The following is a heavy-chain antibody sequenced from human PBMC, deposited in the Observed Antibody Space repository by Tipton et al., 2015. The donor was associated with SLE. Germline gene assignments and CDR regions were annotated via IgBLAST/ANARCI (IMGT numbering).Heavy chain of an antibody. CDR3: AGLYSSSWLPFGYYYCGMYV. CDR2: INHSGST. Sequence: TLSLTCAVYGGSFSGYYWIWIRQPPGKGLEWIGEINHSGSTNYNPSLKSRVTISVDTSKNQFSLKLSSVTAADTAVYYCAGLYSSSWLPFGYYYCGMYVWGQGTTVTVSS. J-gene: IGHJ6*02. V-gene: IGHV4-34*01. D-gene: IGHD6-13*01. CDR1: GGSFSGYY.